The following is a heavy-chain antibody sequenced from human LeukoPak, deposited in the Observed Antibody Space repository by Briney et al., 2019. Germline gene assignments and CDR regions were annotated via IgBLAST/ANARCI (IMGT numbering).Heavy chain of an antibody. D-gene: IGHD6-19*01. CDR2: IYTSGST. J-gene: IGHJ6*03. V-gene: IGHV4-4*09. Sequence: SETLSLTCTVSGGSISSYYWSWIRQTPGKGLEWIGYIYTSGSTNYYPSLKSRVTISVDTSKNQFSLKLSSVTAADTAVYYCARVYSSGWYVRSNYYYMDVWGKGTTVTVSS. CDR3: ARVYSSGWYVRSNYYYMDV. CDR1: GGSISSYY.